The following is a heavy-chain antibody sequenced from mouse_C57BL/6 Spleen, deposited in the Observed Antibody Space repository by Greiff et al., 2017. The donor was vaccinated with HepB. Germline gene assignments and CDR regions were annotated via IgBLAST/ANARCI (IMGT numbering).Heavy chain of an antibody. Sequence: VKLQQPGAELVKPGASVKLSCKASGYTFTSYWMQWVKQRPGQGLEWIGEIDPSDSYTNYNQKFKGKATLTVDTSSSTAYMQLSSLTSEDSAVYYCARGPYDYDDLFAYWGQGTLVTVSA. CDR2: IDPSDSYT. J-gene: IGHJ3*01. D-gene: IGHD2-4*01. V-gene: IGHV1-50*01. CDR1: GYTFTSYW. CDR3: ARGPYDYDDLFAY.